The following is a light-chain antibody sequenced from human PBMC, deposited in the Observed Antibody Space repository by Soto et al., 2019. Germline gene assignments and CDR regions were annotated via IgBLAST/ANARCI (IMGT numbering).Light chain of an antibody. CDR1: QSVSSY. CDR3: QQRSNWPRT. J-gene: IGKJ1*01. V-gene: IGKV3-11*01. CDR2: DAS. Sequence: EIVLTRSPATLSLSPVEIATLSCRASQSVSSYLAWYQLKPGQAPRLLIYDASNRATGIPARFSGSGSGTDFTLTISSLEPEDFAVYYCQQRSNWPRTFGQGTKVDIK.